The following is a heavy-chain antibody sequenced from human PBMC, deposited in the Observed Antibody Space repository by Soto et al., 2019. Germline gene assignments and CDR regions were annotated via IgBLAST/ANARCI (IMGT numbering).Heavy chain of an antibody. Sequence: QVQLQESGPGLVKPSETLSLTCTVSGGSVNCYWSWIRRPPETGLEWIGWIYYSGSTNYNPSHKSRVTSSVDTSKNQIALKLSSVAVGDTAVYYCARHQGIAVGVFDHWGQGTLVTVSS. J-gene: IGHJ4*02. CDR3: ARHQGIAVGVFDH. D-gene: IGHD6-19*01. CDR2: IYYSGST. V-gene: IGHV4-59*02. CDR1: GGSVNCY.